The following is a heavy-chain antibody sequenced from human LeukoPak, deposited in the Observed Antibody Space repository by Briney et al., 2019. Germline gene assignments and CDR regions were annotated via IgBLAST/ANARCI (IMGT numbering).Heavy chain of an antibody. CDR3: ARDRGGLGYYFDY. D-gene: IGHD3-16*01. Sequence: GGSLRLSCAASGFTFSSYAMHLVRQAPGKGLEWVAVISYDGSNKYYADSVKGRFTISRDSSKNTLYLQMNSLRAEDTAVYYCARDRGGLGYYFDYWGQGTLVTVSS. CDR1: GFTFSSYA. V-gene: IGHV3-30*14. CDR2: ISYDGSNK. J-gene: IGHJ4*02.